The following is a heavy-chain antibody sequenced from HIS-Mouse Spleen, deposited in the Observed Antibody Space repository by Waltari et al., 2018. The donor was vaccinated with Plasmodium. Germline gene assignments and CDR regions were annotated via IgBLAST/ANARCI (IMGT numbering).Heavy chain of an antibody. CDR1: GFTFGSHS. CDR2: ISSSSSYI. CDR3: AREDILTGYYNDYWYFDL. Sequence: EVQLVESGGGLVRPGGSLRLSCAAPGFTFGSHSMPWVRQAPGKRLEWVSSISSSSSYIYYADSVKGRFTISRDNAKNSLYLQMNSLRAEDTAVYYCAREDILTGYYNDYWYFDLWGRGTLVTVSS. D-gene: IGHD3-9*01. J-gene: IGHJ2*01. V-gene: IGHV3-21*01.